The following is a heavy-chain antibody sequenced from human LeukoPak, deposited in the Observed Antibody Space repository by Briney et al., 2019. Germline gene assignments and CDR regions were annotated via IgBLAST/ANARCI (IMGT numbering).Heavy chain of an antibody. Sequence: SGTLSLTCTVSGGSISSTTSYWSWIRQPPGKGLEWIGYIYSSGSTKYSPSLKSRVAISLDTSKNDFSLRLSSVTAADTAVYYCARDRGYGGIFDYWGQGTLVTVYS. D-gene: IGHD4-23*01. CDR1: GGSISSTTSY. J-gene: IGHJ4*02. CDR3: ARDRGYGGIFDY. CDR2: IYSSGST. V-gene: IGHV4-61*03.